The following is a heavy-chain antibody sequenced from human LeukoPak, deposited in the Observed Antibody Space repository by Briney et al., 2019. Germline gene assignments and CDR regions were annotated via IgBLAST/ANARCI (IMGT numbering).Heavy chain of an antibody. D-gene: IGHD2-2*01. V-gene: IGHV3-23*01. Sequence: QTGGSLRLSCAASGFTFSNYAMSWVRQAPGKGLEWVSAISGSGGSTYYADSVKGRFTISRDNSKNTLYLQMNSLRAKDTAVYYCAKKESRYCSSTSCLIGMDVWGQGTTVTVSS. CDR3: AKKESRYCSSTSCLIGMDV. J-gene: IGHJ6*02. CDR2: ISGSGGST. CDR1: GFTFSNYA.